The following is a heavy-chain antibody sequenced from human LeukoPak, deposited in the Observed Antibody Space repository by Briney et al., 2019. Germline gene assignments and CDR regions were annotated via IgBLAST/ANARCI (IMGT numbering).Heavy chain of an antibody. CDR3: ARDLEVSTIGYFDY. V-gene: IGHV4-61*08. CDR2: IHYSGST. CDR1: GGSISSGDYY. Sequence: PSETLSLTRTVSGGSISSGDYYWSWIRQPPGKGLEWIAYIHYSGSTNYNPSLKSRVTISVETSKNQFSLKLNSVTAADTAVYYCARDLEVSTIGYFDYWGQGALVTVSS. J-gene: IGHJ4*02. D-gene: IGHD5/OR15-5a*01.